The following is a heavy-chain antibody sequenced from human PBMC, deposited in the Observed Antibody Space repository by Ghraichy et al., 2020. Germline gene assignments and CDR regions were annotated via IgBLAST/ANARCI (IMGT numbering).Heavy chain of an antibody. CDR1: GDSVSRDSAA. CDR3: GRGWPYFDN. J-gene: IGHJ4*02. D-gene: IGHD6-19*01. V-gene: IGHV6-1*01. CDR2: TYYRSKWYN. Sequence: SQTLSLTCAISGDSVSRDSAAWNWIRQSPSRCLEWLGRTYYRSKWYNDYAVSVKSRMTINPDTSKNQFSLQLDSVTPEDTAVYYCGRGWPYFDNWGQGTLVTVSS.